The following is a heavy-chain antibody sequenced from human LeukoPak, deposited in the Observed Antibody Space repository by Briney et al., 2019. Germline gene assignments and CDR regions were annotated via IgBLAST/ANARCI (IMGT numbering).Heavy chain of an antibody. CDR3: ARRIASSGKGFDY. V-gene: IGHV4-59*02. Sequence: SETLSLTCRVSGASVSNYYWSWIRQSPGKGLEWIGFFHYSGSTNYNPSLNSRVTTSIDTSMNQLSLTLVSVTAADTAVYYCARRIASSGKGFDYWGQGTLVTVSS. J-gene: IGHJ4*02. CDR2: FHYSGST. CDR1: GASVSNYY. D-gene: IGHD6-13*01.